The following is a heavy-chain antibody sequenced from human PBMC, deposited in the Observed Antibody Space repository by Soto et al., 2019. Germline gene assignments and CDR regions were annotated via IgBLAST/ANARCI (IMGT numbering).Heavy chain of an antibody. V-gene: IGHV1-69*13. CDR2: IIPLSGTT. CDR3: ARGPDRSGFYLFDY. J-gene: IGHJ4*02. D-gene: IGHD3-22*01. Sequence: SVKVSCKASGCTFSNHAISWVRRAPGQGPEWMGGIIPLSGTTNYVQKFQGRVTITADESMTTAYMELSSLRYEDTAVYYCARGPDRSGFYLFDYWGQGTLVTVSS. CDR1: GCTFSNHA.